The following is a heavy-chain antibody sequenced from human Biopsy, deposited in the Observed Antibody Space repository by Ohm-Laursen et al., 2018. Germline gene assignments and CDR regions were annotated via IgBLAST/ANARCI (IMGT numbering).Heavy chain of an antibody. CDR2: IIPIFGTA. Sequence: ASSVKVSCKASGGTFTNYAISWVRQAPGQGLEWMGGIIPIFGTANYAQKFQGRVTITADESTSIAYMELSSLRSDDTAVYYCARDALGGGSYRFFYWGQGSLVTVSS. D-gene: IGHD1-26*01. CDR1: GGTFTNYA. V-gene: IGHV1-69*01. J-gene: IGHJ4*02. CDR3: ARDALGGGSYRFFY.